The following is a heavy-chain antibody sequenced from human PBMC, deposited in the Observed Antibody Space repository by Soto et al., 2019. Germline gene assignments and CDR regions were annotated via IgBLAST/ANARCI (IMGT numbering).Heavy chain of an antibody. CDR3: AKMRTDYSNYVA. J-gene: IGHJ5*02. CDR1: GFRFSSYA. V-gene: IGHV3-23*01. CDR2: ISGNGAYT. D-gene: IGHD4-4*01. Sequence: GGALRLSCAASGFRFSSYAMTWVRPAPGTGPEWVSSISGNGAYTYYAASAKGRFTIYRDNSKNPLYVQMNSLRAEDTAIYYCAKMRTDYSNYVAWGQGTLVTVSS.